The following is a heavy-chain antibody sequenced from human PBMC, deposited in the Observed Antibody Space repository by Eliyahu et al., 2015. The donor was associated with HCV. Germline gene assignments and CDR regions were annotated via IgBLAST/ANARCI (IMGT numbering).Heavy chain of an antibody. Sequence: QVQLVQSGAEVKKSGSSVKVSCKXSGGLFTXYTISWLRQAPGQGLEWMGRTIPFLGIAAYASKFQGRVTITADKSTSTAYMELTSLTYEDTALYFCARDRQGVTSKYHYFDSWGQGTLVSVS. CDR1: GGLFTXYT. J-gene: IGHJ4*02. CDR2: TIPFLGIA. CDR3: ARDRQGVTSKYHYFDS. V-gene: IGHV1-69*04. D-gene: IGHD4-17*01.